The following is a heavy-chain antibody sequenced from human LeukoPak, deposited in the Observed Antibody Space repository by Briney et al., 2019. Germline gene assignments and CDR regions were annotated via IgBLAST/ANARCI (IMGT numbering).Heavy chain of an antibody. Sequence: GGSLRLSCAASGFTVSSNYMNWVRQPPGKGLEWVSVIYSGGSTYYADSVKGRFTISRDNSKNTLYLQMNSLRAEDTAVYYCARAYDFYGMDVWGQGTTVTVSS. V-gene: IGHV3-66*01. CDR2: IYSGGST. D-gene: IGHD3-3*01. CDR3: ARAYDFYGMDV. CDR1: GFTVSSNY. J-gene: IGHJ6*02.